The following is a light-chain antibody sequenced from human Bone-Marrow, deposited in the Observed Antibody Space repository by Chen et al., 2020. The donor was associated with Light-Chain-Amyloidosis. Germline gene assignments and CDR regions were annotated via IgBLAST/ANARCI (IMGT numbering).Light chain of an antibody. CDR3: QQTYSTWT. V-gene: IGKV1-39*01. J-gene: IGKJ1*01. Sequence: DIQMTQSPSSLSASVGDVVSIACRASQTISGSYLNWYQQHPGGAPKLLIYAASTLQSGVPSRFRGGGSGTDFVLTIDSLQHEDVATYFCQQTYSTWTFGQGTKVEIK. CDR1: QTISGSY. CDR2: AAS.